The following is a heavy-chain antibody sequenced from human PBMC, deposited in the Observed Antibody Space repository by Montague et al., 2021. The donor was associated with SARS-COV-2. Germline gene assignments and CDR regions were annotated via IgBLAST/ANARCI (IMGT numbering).Heavy chain of an antibody. J-gene: IGHJ4*02. CDR1: GDSVSSTAAA. D-gene: IGHD6-19*01. Sequence: CAISGDSVSSTAAAWNWLRYSPSRGLEWLGRTHYRSEWHTDYAVAVEGRLAIDADTSKNQFSLQLHSVTPEDTAVYYCVSGWTLFDWGQGTLVTVSS. V-gene: IGHV6-1*01. CDR3: VSGWTLFD. CDR2: THYRSEWHT.